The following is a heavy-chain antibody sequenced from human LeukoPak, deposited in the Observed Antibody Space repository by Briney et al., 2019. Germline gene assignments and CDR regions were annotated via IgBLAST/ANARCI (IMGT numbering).Heavy chain of an antibody. V-gene: IGHV1-8*03. CDR2: MNPNSGNT. J-gene: IGHJ5*02. D-gene: IGHD7-27*01. CDR1: GYTFTSYD. CDR3: ARGDWGSNWFDP. Sequence: ASVKVSFKASGYTFTSYDINWVRQATGQGLEWMGWMNPNSGNTGYAQKFQGRVTITRNTSISTAYMELSSLRSEDTAVYYCARGDWGSNWFDPWGQGTLVTVSS.